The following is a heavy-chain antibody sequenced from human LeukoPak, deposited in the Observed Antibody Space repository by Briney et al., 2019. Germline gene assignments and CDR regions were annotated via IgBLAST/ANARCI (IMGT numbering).Heavy chain of an antibody. CDR2: IYYSGST. J-gene: IGHJ5*02. CDR1: GGSISSYY. D-gene: IGHD6-13*01. CDR3: ARQQLQAAAAPINWFDP. Sequence: PSETLSLTCTVSGGSISSYYWSGIRQPPGKGLEWIGYIYYSGSTYYNPSLKSRVTISVDTSKNQFSLKLSSVTAADTAVYYCARQQLQAAAAPINWFDPWGQGTLVTVSS. V-gene: IGHV4-59*08.